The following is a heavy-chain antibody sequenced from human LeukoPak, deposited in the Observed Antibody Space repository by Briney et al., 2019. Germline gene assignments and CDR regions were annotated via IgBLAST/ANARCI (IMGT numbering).Heavy chain of an antibody. D-gene: IGHD2-8*02. J-gene: IGHJ4*02. V-gene: IGHV3-23*01. CDR2: VSGSGGST. CDR3: ARDPSTDRFQYFDY. Sequence: GGSLRLSCAASGFTFSSYDMSWVRQAPGKGLEWVSAVSGSGGSTYYADSVKGRFTISRDNSKNTVYLQMNSLRAEDTAVYYCARDPSTDRFQYFDYWGQGALVTVSS. CDR1: GFTFSSYD.